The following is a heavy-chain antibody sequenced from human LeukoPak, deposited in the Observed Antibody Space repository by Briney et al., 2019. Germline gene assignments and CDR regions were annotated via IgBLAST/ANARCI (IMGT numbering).Heavy chain of an antibody. D-gene: IGHD3-10*01. Sequence: PGGSLRLSCAASGFTFSDYGMHWVRQAPGKGLEWVGFIRSKAYGGTTEYAASVKGRFTISRDDSKSFAYLQMNSLKTEDTAVYYCTRGAPLLWFGELLLRARGRSFDYWGQGTLVTVSS. V-gene: IGHV3-49*04. CDR2: IRSKAYGGTT. J-gene: IGHJ4*02. CDR1: GFTFSDYG. CDR3: TRGAPLLWFGELLLRARGRSFDY.